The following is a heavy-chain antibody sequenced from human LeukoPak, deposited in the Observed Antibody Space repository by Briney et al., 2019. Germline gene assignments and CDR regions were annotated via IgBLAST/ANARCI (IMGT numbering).Heavy chain of an antibody. Sequence: SETLSLTCTVSGGSISSSSYYWGWIRQPPGKGLEWIGSIYYSGSTYYNPSLKSRVTISVDTSKNQFSLKLSSVTAADTAVYYCARERRIAVAVDYWGQGTLATVSS. J-gene: IGHJ4*02. CDR2: IYYSGST. CDR3: ARERRIAVAVDY. V-gene: IGHV4-39*02. CDR1: GGSISSSSYY. D-gene: IGHD6-19*01.